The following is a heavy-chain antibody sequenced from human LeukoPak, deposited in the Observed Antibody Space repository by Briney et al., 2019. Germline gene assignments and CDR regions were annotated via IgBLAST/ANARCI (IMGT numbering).Heavy chain of an antibody. D-gene: IGHD2-2*01. CDR1: GFTFSSYA. Sequence: GGSLRLSCAASGFTFSSYAMSWVRQAPGKGLEWVSAISGSGGSTYYTDSVKGRFTISRDNSKNTLYLQMNSLRAEDTAVYYCAKDYCSSTSCYSPVPFDYWGQGTLVTVSS. CDR2: ISGSGGST. J-gene: IGHJ4*02. V-gene: IGHV3-23*01. CDR3: AKDYCSSTSCYSPVPFDY.